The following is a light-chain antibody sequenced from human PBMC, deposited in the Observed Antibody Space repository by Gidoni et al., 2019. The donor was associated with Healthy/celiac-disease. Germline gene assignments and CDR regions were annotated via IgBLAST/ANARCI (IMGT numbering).Light chain of an antibody. J-gene: IGKJ4*01. V-gene: IGKV3-15*01. CDR2: GAS. CDR1: QSVSSN. Sequence: EIVMTQSPATLSVSPGERATLSCRASQSVSSNLAWYQQKPGQAPRLLIYGASTRATGLPARFSGSGSGTEFTLTISSLQSEDFAVYYCQQYNNWPPVTFXGXTKVEIK. CDR3: QQYNNWPPVT.